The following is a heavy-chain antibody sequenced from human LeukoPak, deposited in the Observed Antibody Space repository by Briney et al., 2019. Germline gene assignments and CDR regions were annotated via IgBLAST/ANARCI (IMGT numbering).Heavy chain of an antibody. J-gene: IGHJ6*03. CDR1: GYTFTSYG. Sequence: ASVKVSCKASGYTFTSYGISWVRRAPGQGLEWMGWISAYNGNTNYAQKLQGRVTMTTDTSTSTAYMELRSLRSDDTAVYYCARSSEGRYYYDSSGFSYYYYYMDVWGKGTTVTISS. CDR3: ARSSEGRYYYDSSGFSYYYYYMDV. CDR2: ISAYNGNT. V-gene: IGHV1-18*01. D-gene: IGHD3-22*01.